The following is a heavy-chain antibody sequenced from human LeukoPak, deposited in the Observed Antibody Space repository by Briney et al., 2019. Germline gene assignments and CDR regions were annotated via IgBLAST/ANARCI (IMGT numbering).Heavy chain of an antibody. CDR2: INHSGST. CDR3: AKGHRYSSGWYWSHWFDP. CDR1: GGSFSDYY. V-gene: IGHV4-34*01. J-gene: IGHJ5*02. Sequence: PSETLSLTCAAYGGSFSDYYWTWIRQPPGKGLEWIGEINHSGSTNYNPSLMSRVTISVDTSKKQFFLRLSSVTAADTAVYYCAKGHRYSSGWYWSHWFDPWSQGTLVTVSS. D-gene: IGHD6-19*01.